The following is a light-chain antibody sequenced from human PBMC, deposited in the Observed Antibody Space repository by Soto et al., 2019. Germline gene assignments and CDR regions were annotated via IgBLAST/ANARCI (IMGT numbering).Light chain of an antibody. J-gene: IGLJ3*02. CDR3: SSYRSGSTWV. V-gene: IGLV2-14*03. CDR1: SSDVGGYNY. Sequence: QSALTQPASVSGSPGQSITISCTGTSSDVGGYNYVSWYQQHPGKAPKVMIHDVSNRPSGVSNRFSGSKSGDTASLTISGLQAEDEADYYCSSYRSGSTWVFGGGTQLTVL. CDR2: DVS.